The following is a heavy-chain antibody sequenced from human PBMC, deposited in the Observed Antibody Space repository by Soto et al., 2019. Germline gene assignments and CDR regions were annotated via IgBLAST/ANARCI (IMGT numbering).Heavy chain of an antibody. CDR3: ARMEDIVVVVAADTHYYYYGMDV. V-gene: IGHV1-18*01. D-gene: IGHD2-15*01. Sequence: ASVKVSCKASGYTFTSYGISWVRQAPGQGLEWMGWISAYNGNTNYAQKLQGRVTMTTDTSTSTAYMERRSLRSDDTAVYYCARMEDIVVVVAADTHYYYYGMDVWGQGTTVTVSS. CDR1: GYTFTSYG. J-gene: IGHJ6*02. CDR2: ISAYNGNT.